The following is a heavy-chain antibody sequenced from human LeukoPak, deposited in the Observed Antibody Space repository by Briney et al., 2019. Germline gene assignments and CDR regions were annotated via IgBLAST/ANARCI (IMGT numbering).Heavy chain of an antibody. CDR2: NSGSGGST. V-gene: IGHV3-23*01. D-gene: IGHD4-17*01. Sequence: GGSLRLSCAASGFTFSSYAMSWVRQAPGKGLEWVWANSGSGGSTYYADSVKGGFAISRDNSKNTLYLQMNRLRAEETAVYYCAKSLFYGDYDYYYYGMDVWGQGTTVTVSS. CDR3: AKSLFYGDYDYYYYGMDV. CDR1: GFTFSSYA. J-gene: IGHJ6*02.